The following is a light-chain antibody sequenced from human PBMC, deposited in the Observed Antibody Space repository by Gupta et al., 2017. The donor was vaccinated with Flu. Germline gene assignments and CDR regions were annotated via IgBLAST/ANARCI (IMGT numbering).Light chain of an antibody. J-gene: IGKJ4*01. CDR3: MQSLQTPIT. CDR2: WGS. CDR1: QSLLHSIGYNY. V-gene: IGKV2-28*01. Sequence: DIVMTRSPIFLAVTPGELASISCRSSQSLLHSIGYNYLDWYLQKPGQSPQLLIYWGSNRASGVPDRFSGSGSGTDFTLKISRVEAEDVGVYYCMQSLQTPITFGGGTKVEIK.